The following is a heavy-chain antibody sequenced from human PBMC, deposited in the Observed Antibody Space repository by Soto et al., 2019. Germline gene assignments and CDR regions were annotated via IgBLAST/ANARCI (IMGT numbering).Heavy chain of an antibody. V-gene: IGHV4-59*01. Sequence: SETLSLTCTVSGGSISSYYWSWIRQPPGKGLEWIGYIYYSGSTNYNPSLKSRVTISVDTSKNQFSLKLSSVTAADTAVYYCARGMRDILTGYSFDDWGQGTLVTVSS. CDR3: ARGMRDILTGYSFDD. CDR1: GGSISSYY. D-gene: IGHD3-9*01. CDR2: IYYSGST. J-gene: IGHJ4*02.